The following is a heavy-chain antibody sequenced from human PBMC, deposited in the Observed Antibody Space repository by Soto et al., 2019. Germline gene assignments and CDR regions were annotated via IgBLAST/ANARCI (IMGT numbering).Heavy chain of an antibody. CDR3: VRGGKVAGAFDI. Sequence: QEQLVESGGDVVQPGRSLRLSCAASGFIFSDYGLHWVRQAPGKGLEWVAVIWEDGIKKYYAASVKGRFTISRDNSENMVYLQMNSLRGEDTAVYYCVRGGKVAGAFDIWGQGTMVTVFS. V-gene: IGHV3-33*01. CDR2: IWEDGIKK. J-gene: IGHJ3*02. CDR1: GFIFSDYG. D-gene: IGHD3-16*01.